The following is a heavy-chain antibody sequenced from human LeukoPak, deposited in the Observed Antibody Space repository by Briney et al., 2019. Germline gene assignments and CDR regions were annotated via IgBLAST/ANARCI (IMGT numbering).Heavy chain of an antibody. CDR2: ISGSGGST. Sequence: GGSLRLSCAASGFTFSSYGMSWVRQAPGKGLEWVSAISGSGGSTYYADSVKGRFTISRDNSKNTLYLQMNSLRAEDTVVYYCAKDSIYYGSGPFDHWGQGTLVTVSS. D-gene: IGHD3-10*01. CDR3: AKDSIYYGSGPFDH. V-gene: IGHV3-23*01. CDR1: GFTFSSYG. J-gene: IGHJ4*02.